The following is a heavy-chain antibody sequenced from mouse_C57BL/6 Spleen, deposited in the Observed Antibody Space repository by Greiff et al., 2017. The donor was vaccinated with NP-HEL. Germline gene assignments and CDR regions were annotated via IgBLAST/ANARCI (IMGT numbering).Heavy chain of an antibody. V-gene: IGHV5-6*01. Sequence: EVKLVESGGDLVKPGGSLKLSCAASGFTFSSYGMSWVRQTPDQRLEWVATISSGGSYTYYPDSVKGRFTLSRDKAKNTLYLQMSSLKSEDTAMYYCARSYDYYWYFDVWGTGTTVTVSS. CDR3: ARSYDYYWYFDV. CDR1: GFTFSSYG. D-gene: IGHD2-4*01. J-gene: IGHJ1*03. CDR2: ISSGGSYT.